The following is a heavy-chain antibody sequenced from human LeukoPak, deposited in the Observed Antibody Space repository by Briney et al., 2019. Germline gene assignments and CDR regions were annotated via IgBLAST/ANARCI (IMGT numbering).Heavy chain of an antibody. CDR2: VSVEGIGR. CDR1: GFTFSSYT. D-gene: IGHD4-11*01. Sequence: GGSLRLSCAASGFTFSSYTSYWFRQAPGKGLEWVASVSVEGIGRYFPGSVEGRFAISRDDSTKSVFLQMSNLRPEDTAVYFCATVTKVDFNYWGQGTLVTVSS. V-gene: IGHV3-30*09. CDR3: ATVTKVDFNY. J-gene: IGHJ4*02.